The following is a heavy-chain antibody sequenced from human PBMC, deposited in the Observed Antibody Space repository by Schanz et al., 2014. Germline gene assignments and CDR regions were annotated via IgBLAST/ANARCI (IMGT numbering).Heavy chain of an antibody. CDR1: GFTFSDYY. CDR3: QRYNEGACPSPRHDAFDV. J-gene: IGHJ3*01. Sequence: VQLLESGGGLVQPGGSLRLSCAASGFTFSDYYMSWIRQAPGKGLVWVSHINSDGTTTTYADSVKGRFTISRDNGKNSLYLQMNSLRAEAAAVYSCQRYNEGACPSPRHDAFDVWGQGTVVTVSS. V-gene: IGHV3-11*03. CDR2: INSDGTTT. D-gene: IGHD1-20*01.